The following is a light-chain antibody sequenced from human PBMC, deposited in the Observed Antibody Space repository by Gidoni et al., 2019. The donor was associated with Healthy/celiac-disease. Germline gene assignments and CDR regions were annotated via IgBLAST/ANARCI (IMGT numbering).Light chain of an antibody. V-gene: IGKV3-20*01. Sequence: EIVLTQSPGTLSLSPGERATLSCRASQSVSSSYLAWYQQKPGQAPRLLIYGASSRATGIPDRCSGSGSGTDFTLTIGRLEPEDFAVYYCQQYGSSPTFGGGTKVEIK. J-gene: IGKJ4*01. CDR2: GAS. CDR3: QQYGSSPT. CDR1: QSVSSSY.